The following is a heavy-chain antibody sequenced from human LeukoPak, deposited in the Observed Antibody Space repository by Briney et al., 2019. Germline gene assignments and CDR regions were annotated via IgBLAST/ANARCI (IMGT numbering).Heavy chain of an antibody. J-gene: IGHJ4*02. CDR3: AREWELTEFDY. Sequence: GRSLRLSCAASGFTFSSYAMHWVRQAPGKGLEWVAVISYDGSNKYYADSVKGRFTISRDNSKNTLYLQMNSLRADDTAVYYCAREWELTEFDYWGQGTLVTVSS. CDR2: ISYDGSNK. D-gene: IGHD1-26*01. V-gene: IGHV3-30-3*01. CDR1: GFTFSSYA.